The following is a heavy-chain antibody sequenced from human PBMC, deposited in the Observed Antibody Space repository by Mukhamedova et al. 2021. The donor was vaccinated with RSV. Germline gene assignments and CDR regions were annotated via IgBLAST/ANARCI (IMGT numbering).Heavy chain of an antibody. V-gene: IGHV3-7*03. D-gene: IGHD5-24*01. CDR3: AREEMATGP. Sequence: VANIKQDGSEKYYVDSVKGRFTISRDNAKNSLYLQMNSLRAEDTAVYYCAREEMATGPWVQGTLVTVSS. CDR2: IKQDGSEK. J-gene: IGHJ5*02.